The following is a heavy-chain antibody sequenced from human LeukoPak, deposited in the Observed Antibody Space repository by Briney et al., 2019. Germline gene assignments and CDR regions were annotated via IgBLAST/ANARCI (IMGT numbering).Heavy chain of an antibody. D-gene: IGHD3-22*01. V-gene: IGHV4-39*01. CDR1: GDSISSSSYY. J-gene: IGHJ1*01. CDR2: IYYRGST. CDR3: ARRRYYDSTGYLD. Sequence: PSETLFLTCTISGDSISSSSYYWGWIRQPPGKGLEWIGDIYYRGSTYYSPSLKSRVSISIDTSNNQFSLTLNSVTAADTALYFCARRRYYDSTGYLDWGQGTLVTVSS.